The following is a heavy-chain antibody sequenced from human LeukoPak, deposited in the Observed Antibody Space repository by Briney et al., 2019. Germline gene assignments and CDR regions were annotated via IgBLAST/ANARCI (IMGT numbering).Heavy chain of an antibody. CDR1: GGTFSSYA. Sequence: SVKVSCKASGGTFSSYAISWVRQAPGQGLEWMGGIIPIFGTANYAQKFQGRVTITTDESTSTAYMELNSLRSEDTAVYYCARPQPHWGGGPLVYWGQGTLVTVSS. V-gene: IGHV1-69*05. CDR2: IIPIFGTA. J-gene: IGHJ4*02. CDR3: ARPQPHWGGGPLVY. D-gene: IGHD7-27*01.